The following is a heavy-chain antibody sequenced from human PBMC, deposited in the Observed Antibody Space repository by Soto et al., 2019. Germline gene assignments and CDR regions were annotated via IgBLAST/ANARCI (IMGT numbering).Heavy chain of an antibody. CDR2: IYPGDSDT. CDR3: ARNGGYYYDSSGYYYDYYYYGMDV. J-gene: IGHJ6*02. CDR1: GYSFTSYW. V-gene: IGHV5-51*01. Sequence: GEALKISCKGSGYSFTSYWIGWVRQMPGKGLEWMGIIYPGDSDTRYSPSFQGQVTISADKSISTAYLQWSSLKASDTAMYYCARNGGYYYDSSGYYYDYYYYGMDVWGQGTAVTVSS. D-gene: IGHD3-22*01.